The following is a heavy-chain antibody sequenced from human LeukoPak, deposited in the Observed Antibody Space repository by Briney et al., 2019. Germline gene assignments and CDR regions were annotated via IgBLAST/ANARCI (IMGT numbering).Heavy chain of an antibody. Sequence: ASVKVSCKASGYTFTGYYMHWVRQAPGQGLERMGWINPNSGGTNYAQKFQGRVTMTRDTSISTAYMELSRLRSDDTAVYYCARVYYYGSGSYDFDYWGQGTLVTVSS. D-gene: IGHD3-10*01. CDR1: GYTFTGYY. CDR3: ARVYYYGSGSYDFDY. V-gene: IGHV1-2*02. J-gene: IGHJ4*02. CDR2: INPNSGGT.